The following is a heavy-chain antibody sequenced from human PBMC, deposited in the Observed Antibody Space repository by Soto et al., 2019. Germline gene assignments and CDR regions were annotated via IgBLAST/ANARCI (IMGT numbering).Heavy chain of an antibody. J-gene: IGHJ6*02. Sequence: APVKASCQVSGYTLTELSMNWVRQAHGKGLEWMGGIVPEDGETIYAQKFQGRATMTEGTYTDTAYMELSSLRSQDTAVYYCATSIHYYGIDVGG. CDR1: GYTLTELS. CDR3: ATSIHYYGIDV. V-gene: IGHV1-24*01. CDR2: IVPEDGET.